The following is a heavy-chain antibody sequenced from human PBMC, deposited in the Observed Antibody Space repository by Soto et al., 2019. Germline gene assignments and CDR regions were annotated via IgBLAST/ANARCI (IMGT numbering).Heavy chain of an antibody. D-gene: IGHD5-12*01. CDR1: GYTFTSYS. J-gene: IGHJ4*02. Sequence: VKVSCKASGYTFTSYSISWVRQAPGQGLEWMGWISAYNGNTNYAQKLQGRVTMTTDTSTSTAYMELSSVTAADTAVYYCARGYPNSGYDYWGQGTLVTVSS. CDR3: ARGYPNSGYDY. V-gene: IGHV1-18*01. CDR2: ISAYNGNT.